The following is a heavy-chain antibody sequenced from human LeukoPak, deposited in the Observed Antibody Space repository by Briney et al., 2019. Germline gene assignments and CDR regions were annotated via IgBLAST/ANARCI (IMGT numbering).Heavy chain of an antibody. D-gene: IGHD1-26*01. CDR2: INPNSGGT. J-gene: IGHJ4*02. Sequence: ASVKVSCTASGYTFTGYYMHWVRQAPGQGLEWMGWINPNSGGTNYAQKFQGRVTMTRDTSISTAYMELSRLRSDDTAVYYCASGLGATEAHSDYWGQGTLVTVSS. V-gene: IGHV1-2*02. CDR3: ASGLGATEAHSDY. CDR1: GYTFTGYY.